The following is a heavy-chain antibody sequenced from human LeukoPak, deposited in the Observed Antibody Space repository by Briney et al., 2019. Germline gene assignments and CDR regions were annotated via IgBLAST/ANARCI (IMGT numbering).Heavy chain of an antibody. CDR3: ARGKNCSGGSCYLPTG. Sequence: SVKVSCKASGGTFSSYAISWVRQAPGQGLEWMGGIIPIFGTANYAQKFQGRVTITADESTSTAYMELSSLRSEDTAVYYCARGKNCSGGSCYLPTGWGQGTLATVSS. CDR1: GGTFSSYA. J-gene: IGHJ4*02. D-gene: IGHD2-15*01. CDR2: IIPIFGTA. V-gene: IGHV1-69*01.